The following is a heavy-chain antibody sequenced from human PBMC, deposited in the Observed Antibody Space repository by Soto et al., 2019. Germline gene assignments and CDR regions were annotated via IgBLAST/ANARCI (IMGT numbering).Heavy chain of an antibody. V-gene: IGHV3-30*03. J-gene: IGHJ4*02. Sequence: QVQLVESGGGVVQPGRSQRLSCEASGFSFSSYDMTWVRQAPGKGLEWVAVIAYDGSHKYYADSVKGRFTISRDNSKNTVYLQVNSLRAGDTAVYYCARDHTNGWSSDSWGQGTLVIVSS. D-gene: IGHD6-19*01. CDR1: GFSFSSYD. CDR2: IAYDGSHK. CDR3: ARDHTNGWSSDS.